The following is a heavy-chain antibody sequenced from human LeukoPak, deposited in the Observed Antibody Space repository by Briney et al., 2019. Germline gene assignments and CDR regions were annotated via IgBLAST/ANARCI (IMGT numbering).Heavy chain of an antibody. D-gene: IGHD3-10*01. CDR1: GFTFSSYA. Sequence: GSLRLSCAASGFTFSSYAMHWVRQAPGKGLEWVAVISYDGSNKYYADSVKGRFTISRDNSKNTLYVQMNSLRAEDTAVYYCARDSAYGSGSYYSWGQGTLVTVSS. V-gene: IGHV3-30*04. CDR2: ISYDGSNK. CDR3: ARDSAYGSGSYYS. J-gene: IGHJ4*02.